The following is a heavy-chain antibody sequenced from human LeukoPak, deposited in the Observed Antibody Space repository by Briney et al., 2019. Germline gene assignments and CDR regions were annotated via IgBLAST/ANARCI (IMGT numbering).Heavy chain of an antibody. CDR3: ARTPDYDFWSGYFEVGAFDI. CDR2: IHDSGST. D-gene: IGHD3-3*01. Sequence: PSETLSLTCTVSGGSISGYYWTWIRQPPGKGLQYIGYIHDSGSTTYNPSLMSRVTISVDTSKNQFSLKLSSVTAADTAVYYCARTPDYDFWSGYFEVGAFDIWGQGTMVTVSS. CDR1: GGSISGYY. V-gene: IGHV4-59*08. J-gene: IGHJ3*02.